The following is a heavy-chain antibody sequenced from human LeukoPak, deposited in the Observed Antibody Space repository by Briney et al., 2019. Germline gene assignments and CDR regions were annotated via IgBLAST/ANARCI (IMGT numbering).Heavy chain of an antibody. D-gene: IGHD1-26*01. CDR3: ARQCGSYCLDY. J-gene: IGHJ4*02. CDR2: INQDGSDE. CDR1: GFIFSNYY. V-gene: IGHV3-7*01. Sequence: GGSLRLSCAASGFIFSNYYMSWVRQVPGRGLEWVANINQDGSDESYVDSVKGRFTISGDSAKNSLYLQMNSLRVEDTAVCYCARQCGSYCLDYWGQGTPVTVSS.